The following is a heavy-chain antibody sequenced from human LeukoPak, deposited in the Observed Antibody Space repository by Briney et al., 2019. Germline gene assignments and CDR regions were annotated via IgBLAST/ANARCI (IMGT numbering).Heavy chain of an antibody. V-gene: IGHV4-39*01. D-gene: IGHD5-12*01. J-gene: IGHJ6*03. CDR1: GGSISSSSYY. CDR2: MYYSGST. Sequence: PSETLSLTCTVSGGSISSSSYYWGWIRQPPGKGLEWIGNMYYSGSTYYNPSLKSRVTISVDTSNNQFSLKLSTVTAADTAVYYCARGRGYSNFKPYYMDVWGKGTTVTISS. CDR3: ARGRGYSNFKPYYMDV.